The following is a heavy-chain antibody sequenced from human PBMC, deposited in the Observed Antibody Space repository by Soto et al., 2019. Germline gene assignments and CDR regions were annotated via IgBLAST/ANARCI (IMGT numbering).Heavy chain of an antibody. J-gene: IGHJ5*01. Sequence: GGSLRLSCTASGFTLRSYRMNWVRQAPGKGLEWVANIRKDGLEKNYVDSVKGRFTISRDTAKNSLYLQMDSLRAEDTAVCYCARDGVRNYVVLKDSFVPGDWYAPWAQRTPVTVSS. V-gene: IGHV3-7*05. CDR3: ARDGVRNYVVLKDSFVPGDWYAP. D-gene: IGHD3-9*01. CDR2: IRKDGLEK. CDR1: GFTLRSYR.